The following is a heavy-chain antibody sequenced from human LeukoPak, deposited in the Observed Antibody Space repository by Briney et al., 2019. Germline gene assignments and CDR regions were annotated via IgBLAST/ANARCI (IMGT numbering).Heavy chain of an antibody. D-gene: IGHD1-26*01. CDR2: ISDSGGST. V-gene: IGHV3-23*01. CDR3: AKQLRSPRGSYHGLFDY. CDR1: GFTFSSYA. Sequence: PGGSLRLSCAASGFTFSSYAMSWVRQAPGKGLEWVSVISDSGGSTYYADSVKGRFTISRDNSKNTLYLQMNSLRAEDTAVYYCAKQLRSPRGSYHGLFDYWGQGTLVTVSS. J-gene: IGHJ4*02.